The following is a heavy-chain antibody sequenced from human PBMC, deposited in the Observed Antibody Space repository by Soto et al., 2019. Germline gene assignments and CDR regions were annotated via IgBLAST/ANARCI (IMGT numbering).Heavy chain of an antibody. Sequence: QLQLQESGPGLVKPSETLSLTCTVSGGSISSSSYYWGWIRQPPGKGLEWIGSIYYSGSTYYNPSLKSRVAISVDTSNNQFSLKLSSVRAADTAVYYCARHAIAAAGPLYVRPGGNFDYWGQGTLVTVSS. J-gene: IGHJ4*02. D-gene: IGHD6-13*01. CDR2: IYYSGST. CDR3: ARHAIAAAGPLYVRPGGNFDY. CDR1: GGSISSSSYY. V-gene: IGHV4-39*01.